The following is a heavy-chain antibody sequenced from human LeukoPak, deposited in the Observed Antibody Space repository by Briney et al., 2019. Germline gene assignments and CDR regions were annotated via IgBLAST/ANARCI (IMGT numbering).Heavy chain of an antibody. Sequence: GGSLRLSCAASGFTFSSHSMNWVRQAPGEGLEWVSYISSSSSTIYYADSVKGRFTISRDNAKNSLYLQMNSLRAEDTAVYYCARGAYYYEDWGQGTLVTVSS. D-gene: IGHD3-22*01. CDR2: ISSSSSTI. CDR3: ARGAYYYED. CDR1: GFTFSSHS. J-gene: IGHJ4*02. V-gene: IGHV3-48*01.